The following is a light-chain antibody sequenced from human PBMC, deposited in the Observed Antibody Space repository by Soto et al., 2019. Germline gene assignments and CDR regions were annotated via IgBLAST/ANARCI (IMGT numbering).Light chain of an antibody. CDR1: ESVDDY. CDR3: QQYKNGWT. J-gene: IGKJ1*01. Sequence: EILLIQSPDTLSLSPGERATLSCRASESVDDYLAWYQQKPGQAPRLLIYGASTRVTGIPARFSGSGSGTEFTLTISSLQSEDFAVYYCQQYKNGWTFGQGTKVDIK. V-gene: IGKV3-15*01. CDR2: GAS.